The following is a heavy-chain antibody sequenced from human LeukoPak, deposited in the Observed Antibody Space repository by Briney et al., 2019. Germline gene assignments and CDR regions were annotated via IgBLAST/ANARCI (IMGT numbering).Heavy chain of an antibody. V-gene: IGHV3-30-3*01. CDR3: ARGSAPYDSGGWNYFDY. D-gene: IGHD3-22*01. Sequence: PGGSLRLSCAASGFTFSGYAMHWVRQAPGKGLEWVAVISYDGSNKYYADSVKGRFTISRDNSKNTLYLQMNSLRAEDTAVYYCARGSAPYDSGGWNYFDYWGQGTLVTVSS. CDR1: GFTFSGYA. J-gene: IGHJ4*02. CDR2: ISYDGSNK.